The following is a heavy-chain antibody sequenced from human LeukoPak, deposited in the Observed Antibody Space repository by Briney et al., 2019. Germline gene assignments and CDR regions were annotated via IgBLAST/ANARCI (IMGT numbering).Heavy chain of an antibody. V-gene: IGHV3-30*03. CDR2: ISYDGSNK. D-gene: IGHD4-17*01. CDR1: GFTFSSYG. Sequence: GGSLRLSCAASGFTFSSYGMHWVRQAPGKGLEWVAVISYDGSNKYYADSVKGRFTISRDNSKNTLYLQMNSLRAEDTAVYYCARPHNHNDYGDYGAFDIWGQGTMVTVSS. J-gene: IGHJ3*02. CDR3: ARPHNHNDYGDYGAFDI.